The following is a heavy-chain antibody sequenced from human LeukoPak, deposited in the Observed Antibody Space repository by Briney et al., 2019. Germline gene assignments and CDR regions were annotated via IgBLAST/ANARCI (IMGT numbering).Heavy chain of an antibody. CDR3: ARGMGGSYPGSY. J-gene: IGHJ4*02. Sequence: SETLSLTCAVYGGSFSGYYWSWIRQPPGKGLEWIGEINHSGSTNYNPSLKSRVTISVDTSKNQFSLKLSSVTAADTAVYYCARGMGGSYPGSYWGQGTLVTVSS. CDR1: GGSFSGYY. CDR2: INHSGST. D-gene: IGHD1-26*01. V-gene: IGHV4-34*01.